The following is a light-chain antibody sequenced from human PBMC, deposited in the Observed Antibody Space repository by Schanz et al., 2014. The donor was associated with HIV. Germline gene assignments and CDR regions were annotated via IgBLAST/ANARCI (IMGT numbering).Light chain of an antibody. CDR3: QQYNDWPPIT. Sequence: EIVMTQSPATLSVSPGERATLSCRASQSVSSSYLAWYQQKPGQAPRLLIYGASTRVTGIPARFSGSGSGTEFTLTISSLQSEDFAVYYCQQYNDWPPITFGQGTRLEIK. CDR2: GAS. CDR1: QSVSSS. V-gene: IGKV3-15*01. J-gene: IGKJ5*01.